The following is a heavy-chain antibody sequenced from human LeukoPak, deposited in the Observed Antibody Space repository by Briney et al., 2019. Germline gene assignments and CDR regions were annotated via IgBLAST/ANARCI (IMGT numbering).Heavy chain of an antibody. CDR2: IYAGGRM. Sequence: GGSLRLSCAVSGFTVSSNYMSWVRQAPGKGLEWVSVIYAGGRMYYADSVKGRFTISRDNSKNTLYLQMNSLRDEDTAVYYCVRDQGYCTSASCRGDAFDVWGQGSMVSVSS. J-gene: IGHJ3*01. D-gene: IGHD2-2*01. CDR3: VRDQGYCTSASCRGDAFDV. CDR1: GFTVSSNY. V-gene: IGHV3-66*01.